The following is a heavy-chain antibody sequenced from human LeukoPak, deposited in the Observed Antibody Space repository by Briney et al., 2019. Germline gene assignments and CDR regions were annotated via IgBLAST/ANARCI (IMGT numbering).Heavy chain of an antibody. D-gene: IGHD6-13*01. J-gene: IGHJ5*01. CDR2: IKQDESEK. Sequence: PGESLRLSCAASGFTFTTYWMSWVRQAPGKGLEWVATIKQDESEKYYVDSVKGRFTISRDNAKNSLYLQMNSLRAEDTAVYYCARPYSISWELDSWGQGTLVTVSS. CDR3: ARPYSISWELDS. CDR1: GFTFTTYW. V-gene: IGHV3-7*01.